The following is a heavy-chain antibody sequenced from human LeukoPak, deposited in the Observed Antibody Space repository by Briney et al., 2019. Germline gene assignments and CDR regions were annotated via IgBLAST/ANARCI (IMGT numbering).Heavy chain of an antibody. D-gene: IGHD6-19*01. CDR1: GYTFTGYY. Sequence: GASVKVSCKASGYTFTGYYMHWVRQAPGQGLEWMGWINPNSGGTNYAQKFQGRVTMTRDTSISTAYMELNSLTFDDTAVYYCARDAIAVAGLGGYWGQGTLVTVSS. CDR2: INPNSGGT. V-gene: IGHV1-2*02. J-gene: IGHJ4*02. CDR3: ARDAIAVAGLGGY.